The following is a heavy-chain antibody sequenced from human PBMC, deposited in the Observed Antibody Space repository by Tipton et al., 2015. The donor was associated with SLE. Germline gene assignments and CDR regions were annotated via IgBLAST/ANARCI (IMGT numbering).Heavy chain of an antibody. J-gene: IGHJ5*02. V-gene: IGHV4-34*01. D-gene: IGHD4-23*01. CDR2: VIHTGHT. Sequence: TLSLTCAVYGGSFNDYWWSWIRQPPGKGLEWIGEVIHTGHTNYNPSLKSRVTISIDTSKNQFSLKLSSVTAADTAVYYCARGEDDYGGKGGWIDPWGQGSLVTVSS. CDR3: ARGEDDYGGKGGWIDP. CDR1: GGSFNDYW.